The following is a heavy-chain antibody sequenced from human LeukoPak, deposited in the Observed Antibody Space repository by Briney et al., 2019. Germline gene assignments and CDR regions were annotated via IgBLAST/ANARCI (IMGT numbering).Heavy chain of an antibody. CDR1: GFTFSSYS. D-gene: IGHD2-2*01. Sequence: GGSLRLSCAASGFTFSSYSMNWVRQAPGKGLEWVSSISSSSSYIYYADSVKGRFTISRDNAKNSLYLQMNSLRAEDTAVYYCAKANCSSTSCHFDYWGQGTLVTVSS. CDR3: AKANCSSTSCHFDY. CDR2: ISSSSSYI. V-gene: IGHV3-21*04. J-gene: IGHJ4*02.